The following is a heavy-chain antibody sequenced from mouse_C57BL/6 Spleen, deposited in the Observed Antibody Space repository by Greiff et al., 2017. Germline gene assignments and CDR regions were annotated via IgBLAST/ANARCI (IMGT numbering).Heavy chain of an antibody. V-gene: IGHV1-64*01. CDR2: IHPNSGST. CDR3: ARSYYYGSRDY. D-gene: IGHD1-1*01. Sequence: QVPLQQPGAELVKPGASVKLSCTASGYTFTSYWMHWVKQRPGQGLEWIGMIHPNSGSTNYNEKFKSKATLTVDKSSSTAYMQLSSLTSEDSAVYYCARSYYYGSRDYWGQGTTLTVSS. J-gene: IGHJ2*01. CDR1: GYTFTSYW.